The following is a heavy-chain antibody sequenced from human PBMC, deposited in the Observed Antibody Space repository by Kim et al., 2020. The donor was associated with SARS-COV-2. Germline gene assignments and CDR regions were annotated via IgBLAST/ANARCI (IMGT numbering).Heavy chain of an antibody. CDR3: ARDMARSWYRTAEYY. CDR2: IKYDSSEK. V-gene: IGHV3-7*01. Sequence: GSLRLSCVASGFSISKYWMSWGRLAPGKGLEWVANIKYDSSEKYYIDSIKGRFTISRDNAKNSLYMQMNSRRVEDTAMYYCARDMARSWYRTAEYYWGQ. CDR1: GFSISKYW. J-gene: IGHJ4*02. D-gene: IGHD6-13*01.